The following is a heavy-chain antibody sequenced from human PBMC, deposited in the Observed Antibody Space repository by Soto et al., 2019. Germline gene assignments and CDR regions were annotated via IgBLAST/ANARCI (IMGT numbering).Heavy chain of an antibody. CDR1: GYTFTSYG. CDR2: ISAYNGNT. D-gene: IGHD6-19*01. CDR3: GRDSAVAAPDP. J-gene: IGHJ5*02. Sequence: QVQLVQSGAEVKKPGASVKVSCKASGYTFTSYGISWVRQAPGQGLEWMGWISAYNGNTNHAQKLQGRVTRTTDTPTRTPDMELRSLRSDDTPVYYGGRDSAVAAPDPQGPAPLVTVS. V-gene: IGHV1-18*01.